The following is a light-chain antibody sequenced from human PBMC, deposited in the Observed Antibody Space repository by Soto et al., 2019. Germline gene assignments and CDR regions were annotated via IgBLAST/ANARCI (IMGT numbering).Light chain of an antibody. Sequence: DIQMTQSPSSLSASVGHRVTITCRASQSISRYLNWYKQKEGKAPRFLIYATSNLQSGVPSRFSGTGSGTEFTLTISSLQPEDFATYFCQQGYSLPITFGQGTRLDIK. J-gene: IGKJ5*01. CDR3: QQGYSLPIT. CDR2: ATS. CDR1: QSISRY. V-gene: IGKV1-39*01.